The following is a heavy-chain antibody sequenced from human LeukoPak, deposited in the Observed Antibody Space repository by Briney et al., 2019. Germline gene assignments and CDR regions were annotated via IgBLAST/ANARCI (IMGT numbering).Heavy chain of an antibody. CDR3: AKDYNNGFDY. D-gene: IGHD1-14*01. CDR2: IRYDGSTK. V-gene: IGHV3-30*02. Sequence: GGSLRLSCAASGFSFSGYGMHWVRQAPGKGLEWVTFIRYDGSTKSYADSVKGRFTIARDNSKNTLYLQMNSLRAEDTAVYFSAKDYNNGFDYWGQGALVTVSS. CDR1: GFSFSGYG. J-gene: IGHJ4*02.